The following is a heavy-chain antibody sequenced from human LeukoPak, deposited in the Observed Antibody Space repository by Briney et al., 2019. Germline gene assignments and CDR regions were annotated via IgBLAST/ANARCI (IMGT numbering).Heavy chain of an antibody. V-gene: IGHV3-66*01. J-gene: IGHJ3*02. Sequence: GGSLRLSCAASGFTVRSHYMTWVRQAPGKGLEWVSLIYSAGSTYYADFVKGRFTISRDNAKNSLYLQMNSLRVEDTAVYYCAREDTGVAFDIWGQGTTVTV. CDR3: AREDTGVAFDI. CDR2: IYSAGST. D-gene: IGHD2-8*01. CDR1: GFTVRSHY.